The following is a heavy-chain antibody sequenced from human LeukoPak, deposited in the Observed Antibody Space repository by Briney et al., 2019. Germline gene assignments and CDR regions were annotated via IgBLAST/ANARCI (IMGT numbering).Heavy chain of an antibody. CDR3: VFHCSSTSCYGDY. CDR1: GGSISSSSYY. Sequence: SETLSLTCTVSGGSISSSSYYWGWIRQPPGKGLEWIGSIYYSGSTYCNPSLKSRVTISVDTSKNQFSLKLSSVTAADTAVYYCVFHCSSTSCYGDYWGQGTLVTVSS. J-gene: IGHJ4*02. CDR2: IYYSGST. D-gene: IGHD2-2*01. V-gene: IGHV4-39*01.